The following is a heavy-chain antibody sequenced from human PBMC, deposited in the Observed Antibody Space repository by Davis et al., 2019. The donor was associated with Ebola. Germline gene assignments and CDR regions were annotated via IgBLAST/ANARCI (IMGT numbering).Heavy chain of an antibody. Sequence: AASVKVSCKASGYTFTSYGISWVRQAPGQGLEWMGIINPSGGSTSYAQKFQGRVTMTRDTSTSTVYMELSSLRSEDTAVFYCARDLGADCSSASCLEGAFDPWGQGTLVTVSS. D-gene: IGHD2-2*01. CDR1: GYTFTSYG. CDR2: INPSGGST. V-gene: IGHV1-46*01. CDR3: ARDLGADCSSASCLEGAFDP. J-gene: IGHJ5*02.